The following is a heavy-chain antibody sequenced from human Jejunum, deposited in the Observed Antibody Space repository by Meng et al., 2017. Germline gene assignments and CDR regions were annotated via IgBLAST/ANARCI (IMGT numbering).Heavy chain of an antibody. Sequence: QLQDSGPGLVKPSQPLSLTCTVSGDSFNSADYYWSWIRQPPEKGLEWIGYIYYSGSTYYNPSLKSRVSISGDTSNKQFSLKLTSVTAADTAVYYCARSPYSGSALPFFDYWGQGSLVTVSS. CDR1: GDSFNSADYY. CDR3: ARSPYSGSALPFFDY. D-gene: IGHD1-26*01. J-gene: IGHJ4*02. CDR2: IYYSGST. V-gene: IGHV4-30-4*01.